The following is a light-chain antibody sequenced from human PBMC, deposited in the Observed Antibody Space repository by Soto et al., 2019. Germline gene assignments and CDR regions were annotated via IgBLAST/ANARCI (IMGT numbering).Light chain of an antibody. V-gene: IGKV1-33*01. CDR1: QDISNY. CDR2: DAS. CDR3: QQYDNLLRT. J-gene: IGKJ4*01. Sequence: DIQMTQSPSSLSASVGDRVTITCQASQDISNYLNWYQQKPGKAPKLLIYDASNLETGVPSRFSGSRSGTDFTFTISSLQPEDIETYYCQQYDNLLRTFGGGTKVEIK.